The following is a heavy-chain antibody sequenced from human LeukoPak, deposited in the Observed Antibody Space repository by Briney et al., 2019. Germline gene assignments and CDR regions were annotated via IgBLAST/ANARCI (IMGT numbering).Heavy chain of an antibody. V-gene: IGHV3-23*01. J-gene: IGHJ4*02. CDR3: AKGGSPVLYGSGRFDY. Sequence: GGSLRLSCAASGFTFSYYGMHWVRQAPGKGLEWVSVISGSGTNTYYADSVKGRFTISRDNSKNTLYLQMNSLRAEDTAVYYCAKGGSPVLYGSGRFDYWGQGTLVTVSS. CDR1: GFTFSYYG. D-gene: IGHD3-10*01. CDR2: ISGSGTNT.